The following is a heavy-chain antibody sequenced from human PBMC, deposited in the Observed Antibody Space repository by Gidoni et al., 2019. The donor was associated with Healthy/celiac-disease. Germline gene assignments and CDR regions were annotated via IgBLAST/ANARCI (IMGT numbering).Heavy chain of an antibody. Sequence: EVQLLESGGGLVQPGGSLRLSCAASGFTFSSYAMGWVRQAPGKGLEWGSAISGSGGSTYYADSVKGRFTISRDNSKNTLYLQMNSLRAEDTAVYYCAKDRHDYVWGSYAGFDYWGQGTLVTVSS. J-gene: IGHJ4*02. V-gene: IGHV3-23*01. D-gene: IGHD3-16*01. CDR1: GFTFSSYA. CDR3: AKDRHDYVWGSYAGFDY. CDR2: ISGSGGST.